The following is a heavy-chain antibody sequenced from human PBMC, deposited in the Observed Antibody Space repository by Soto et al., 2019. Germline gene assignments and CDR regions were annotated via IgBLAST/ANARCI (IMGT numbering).Heavy chain of an antibody. J-gene: IGHJ4*02. Sequence: GGSLRLSCAASGFTFSSYGMHWVRQAPGKGLEWVAVISYDGSNKYYADSVKGRFTISRDNSKNTLYLQMNSLRAEDTAVYYCAKDGSGVGATGSTDERGQGTLVTVSS. CDR3: AKDGSGVGATGSTDE. CDR1: GFTFSSYG. D-gene: IGHD1-26*01. V-gene: IGHV3-30*18. CDR2: ISYDGSNK.